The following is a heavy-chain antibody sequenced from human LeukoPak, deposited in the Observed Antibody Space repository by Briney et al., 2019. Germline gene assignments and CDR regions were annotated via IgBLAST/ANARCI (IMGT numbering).Heavy chain of an antibody. CDR1: GDTFTGYG. CDR3: ARDTPFAGPGYGGNTAFDI. V-gene: IGHV1-18*01. CDR2: ISGYIGNT. Sequence: ASVKVSCKASGDTFTGYGISWVRQAPGQGLEWMGWISGYIGNTNNTQNVQGRVTMTHDASTRTAYMEVRSLRSVDTAVYFCARDTPFAGPGYGGNTAFDIWGQGTMVTVSS. J-gene: IGHJ3*02. D-gene: IGHD4-23*01.